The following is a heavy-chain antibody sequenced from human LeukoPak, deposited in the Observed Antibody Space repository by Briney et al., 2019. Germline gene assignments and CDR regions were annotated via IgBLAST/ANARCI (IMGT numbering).Heavy chain of an antibody. D-gene: IGHD5-24*01. J-gene: IGHJ4*02. V-gene: IGHV4-59*01. CDR2: IYYTGNT. Sequence: PSETLSHTCTVSAGSISSYYWSWIRQPPGKGLEWIGYIYYTGNTNYNPSLKSRVTISVDTSKNPFSLKLTSVTAADTAVYYCARAGGYNSPFAYWGQGTLVTVSS. CDR3: ARAGGYNSPFAY. CDR1: AGSISSYY.